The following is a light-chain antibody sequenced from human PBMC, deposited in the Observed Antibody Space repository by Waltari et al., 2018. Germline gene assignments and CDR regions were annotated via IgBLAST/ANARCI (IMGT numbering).Light chain of an antibody. CDR1: QSVFLSSNNKNY. Sequence: VMTQSPDSLAVSLGERATLTCRSSQSVFLSSNNKNYVAWYQHKPGQPPKLLVYWASIREAGVPDRFTGSGSGTQFTLTISSLQAEDVAVYFCLQYFDVPQTFGQGTKLEI. CDR3: LQYFDVPQT. V-gene: IGKV4-1*01. CDR2: WAS. J-gene: IGKJ2*01.